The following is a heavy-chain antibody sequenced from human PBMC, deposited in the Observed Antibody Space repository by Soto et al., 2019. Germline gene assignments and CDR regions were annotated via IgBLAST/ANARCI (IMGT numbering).Heavy chain of an antibody. Sequence: EVQLVESGGGLVKPGGSLRLSCAASGFTFSSYSMNWVRQAPGKGLEWVSSISSSSSYIYYADSVKGRFTISRDNAKNSLYLQMNSLRAEDTAVYYCARVICSGGSCYSGPFDYWGQGTLVTVSS. CDR1: GFTFSSYS. V-gene: IGHV3-21*01. D-gene: IGHD2-15*01. CDR2: ISSSSSYI. CDR3: ARVICSGGSCYSGPFDY. J-gene: IGHJ4*02.